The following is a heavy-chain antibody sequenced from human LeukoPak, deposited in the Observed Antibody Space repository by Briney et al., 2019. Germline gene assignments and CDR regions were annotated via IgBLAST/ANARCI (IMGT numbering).Heavy chain of an antibody. CDR1: GFTFDDYG. D-gene: IGHD3-10*02. V-gene: IGHV3-20*04. CDR2: ISWNGGST. J-gene: IGHJ6*04. Sequence: GGSLRLSCAASGFTFDDYGMSWVRQAPGKGLEWISGISWNGGSTGYADSVKGRFTISRDNAKNSLYLQMNSLRAEDTAVYYCAELGITMIGGVWGKGTTVTISS. CDR3: AELGITMIGGV.